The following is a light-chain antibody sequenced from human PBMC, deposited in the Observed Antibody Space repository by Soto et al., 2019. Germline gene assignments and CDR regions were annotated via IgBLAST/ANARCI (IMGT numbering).Light chain of an antibody. CDR2: EVS. CDR3: SSYAGSNHVV. J-gene: IGLJ2*01. Sequence: QSALTQPPSASGSPGQSVTISCSGTSSDVGGYNYVSWYQQHPGKAPKLMIYEVSKRPSGVPDRFSGCKSGNTASLTVSGLQAEDEADYYCSSYAGSNHVVFGGGTKVTVL. CDR1: SSDVGGYNY. V-gene: IGLV2-8*01.